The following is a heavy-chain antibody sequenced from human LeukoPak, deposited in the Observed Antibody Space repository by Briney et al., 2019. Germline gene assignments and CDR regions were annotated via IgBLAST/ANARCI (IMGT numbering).Heavy chain of an antibody. D-gene: IGHD3-22*01. CDR2: ISPYNGNT. J-gene: IGHJ6*03. CDR3: ARHRGDGSGYYYVYYYYYMDV. CDR1: VYKFTNYG. Sequence: TSVKVTCKASVYKFTNYGISWVRQDPRQGLEWMGWISPYNGNTIYAHKLQGRVTMTTDTSRSTAYMELRSVSSDDTAVYYCARHRGDGSGYYYVYYYYYMDVWGKGTTVTISS. V-gene: IGHV1-18*01.